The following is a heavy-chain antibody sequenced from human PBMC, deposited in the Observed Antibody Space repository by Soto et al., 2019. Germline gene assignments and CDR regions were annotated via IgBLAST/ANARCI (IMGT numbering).Heavy chain of an antibody. J-gene: IGHJ6*02. CDR3: AHLWFGELSDAYYGMDV. V-gene: IGHV1-8*01. CDR1: GYTFTSYD. D-gene: IGHD3-10*01. CDR2: MNPNSGNT. Sequence: GASVKVSCXASGYTFTSYDINWVRQATGQGLEWMGWMNPNSGNTGYAQKFQGRVTMTRNTSISTAYMELSSLRSEDTAVYYCAHLWFGELSDAYYGMDVWGQGTTVTVSS.